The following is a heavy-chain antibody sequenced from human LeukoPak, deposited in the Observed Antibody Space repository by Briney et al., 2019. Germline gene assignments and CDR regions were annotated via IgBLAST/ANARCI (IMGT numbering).Heavy chain of an antibody. V-gene: IGHV3-7*02. Sequence: GGSLRLSCAASGLTFSSFWMSWVRQAPGKGLEWVANIKRDGSEKYCVDSVKGRFTISRDNSKNTLYLQMTSLRAEDTAVYYRVKAGSLYGDAPFHFYFDLWGRGTLVTVSS. J-gene: IGHJ2*01. CDR3: VKAGSLYGDAPFHFYFDL. D-gene: IGHD4-17*01. CDR1: GLTFSSFW. CDR2: IKRDGSEK.